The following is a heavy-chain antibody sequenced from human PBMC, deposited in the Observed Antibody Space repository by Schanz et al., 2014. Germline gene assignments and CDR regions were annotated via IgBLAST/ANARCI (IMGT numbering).Heavy chain of an antibody. Sequence: EVQLVESGGGLIQPGGSLRLSCVASGFTVSSNYMSWVRQAPGKGLEWVSVIYSDGRTYYGDSVKGRFTISRDNSKNTLYLQMNSLRAEDTAVYYCTKFETRTGTNYWGQGTLVTVSS. J-gene: IGHJ4*02. D-gene: IGHD1-1*01. CDR3: TKFETRTGTNY. V-gene: IGHV3-66*03. CDR1: GFTVSSNY. CDR2: IYSDGRT.